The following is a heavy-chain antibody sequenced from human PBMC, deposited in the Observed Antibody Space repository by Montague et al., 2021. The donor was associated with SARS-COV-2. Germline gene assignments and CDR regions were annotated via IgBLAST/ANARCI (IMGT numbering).Heavy chain of an antibody. CDR3: AARGSSWYFRGHAGAY. J-gene: IGHJ4*02. CDR2: IYTRGTT. V-gene: IGHV4-61*02. CDR1: GGSISSPGYY. D-gene: IGHD6-13*01. Sequence: TLSLTCTVSGGSISSPGYYWSWIRQPAGKGLEWIGRIYTRGTTNYNPSLKSRVTISVDTSKNQFSLKPSSVTAADTAVYYCAARGSSWYFRGHAGAYWGQGTLVTVSS.